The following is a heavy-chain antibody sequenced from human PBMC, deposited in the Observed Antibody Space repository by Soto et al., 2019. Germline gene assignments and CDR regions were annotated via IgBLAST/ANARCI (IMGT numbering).Heavy chain of an antibody. CDR1: GGTFSSYA. CDR2: IIPIFGTA. D-gene: IGHD3-3*01. V-gene: IGHV1-69*01. CDR3: ARRSITIFGVVKYYYYYGMDV. Sequence: QVQLVQSGAEVKKPGSSVKVSCKASGGTFSSYAISWVRQAPGQGLEWMGGIIPIFGTANYAQKFQGRVTITADESTSTAYMELSSLRSEDTAVYYCARRSITIFGVVKYYYYYGMDVWGQGTTVTVSS. J-gene: IGHJ6*02.